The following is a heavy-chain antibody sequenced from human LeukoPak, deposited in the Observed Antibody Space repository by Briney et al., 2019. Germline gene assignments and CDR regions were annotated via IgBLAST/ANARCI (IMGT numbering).Heavy chain of an antibody. J-gene: IGHJ4*02. CDR3: ARDRRWDLERGVVYFDY. CDR1: GYTFTRYA. V-gene: IGHV1-18*01. D-gene: IGHD4-23*01. CDR2: ISAYNRNT. Sequence: AAVKVSCKASGYTFTRYAFSWVRQAPGQGLEWLGWISAYNRNTIYAQKFQGRVTLTTDTPTSTAHMELGNLGSDDTAVYYCARDRRWDLERGVVYFDYWSQGTLVTVSS.